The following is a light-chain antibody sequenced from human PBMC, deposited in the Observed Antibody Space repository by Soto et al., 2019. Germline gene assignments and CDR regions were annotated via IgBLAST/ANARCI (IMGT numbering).Light chain of an antibody. J-gene: IGKJ4*01. V-gene: IGKV1-39*01. Sequence: DIQMTQSPSSLSASVGDRVTITFRASQNISNYLNWYQQKPGKAPKLLIYAASSLQSGVPSRFSGSGSGADFTLTFSSLQPEDFATYYCQQSYSNPLTFGGGTKVEIK. CDR3: QQSYSNPLT. CDR1: QNISNY. CDR2: AAS.